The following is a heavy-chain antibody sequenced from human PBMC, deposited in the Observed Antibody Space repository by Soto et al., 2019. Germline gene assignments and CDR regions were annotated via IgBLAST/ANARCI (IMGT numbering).Heavy chain of an antibody. V-gene: IGHV3-30*03. CDR2: ISYDGSNK. J-gene: IGHJ4*02. D-gene: IGHD1-1*01. CDR3: AIDHRVSGTFDY. Sequence: QVQLVESGGGVVQPGRSLRLSCAASGFTFSSYGMHWVRQAPGKGLELVAVISYDGSNKYYADSVKGRFTISRDNSKNPLYLQMNSLRAEDTAVYYCAIDHRVSGTFDYWGQGTLVTVSS. CDR1: GFTFSSYG.